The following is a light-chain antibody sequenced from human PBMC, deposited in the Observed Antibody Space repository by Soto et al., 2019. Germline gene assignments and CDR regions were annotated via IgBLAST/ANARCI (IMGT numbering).Light chain of an antibody. CDR3: QQSYNTPPT. CDR2: DAS. CDR1: QTIGTY. J-gene: IGKJ1*01. V-gene: IGKV1-39*01. Sequence: LTQSLASLAASLGDRVTTTFRASQTIGTYVNWYRQKSGAAPELLIYDASTLQSGVPSRFRGGASGTDFTLTISSLQLDDFATYYCQQSYNTPPTFGHGTKVDNK.